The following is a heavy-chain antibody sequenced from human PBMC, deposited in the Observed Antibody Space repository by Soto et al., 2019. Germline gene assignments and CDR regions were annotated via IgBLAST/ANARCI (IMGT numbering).Heavy chain of an antibody. J-gene: IGHJ4*02. CDR2: TYYRSKWYN. Sequence: PSQTLSLTCAISGDSVSSNSAAWNWIRQSPSKGLEWLGRTYYRSKWYNDYAVSVKGRITINPDTSKNQFSLQLTSVTPEDTAVYYCARDQGPTYSSRTYFNYWGQGTLVTVSS. CDR1: GDSVSSNSAA. CDR3: ARDQGPTYSSRTYFNY. D-gene: IGHD6-19*01. V-gene: IGHV6-1*01.